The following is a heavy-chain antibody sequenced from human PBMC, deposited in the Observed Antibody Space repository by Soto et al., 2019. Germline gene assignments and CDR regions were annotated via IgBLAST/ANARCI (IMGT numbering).Heavy chain of an antibody. Sequence: QVQLVESGGGVVQPGRSLRLSCAASGFTFSSYGMHWVRQAPGKGLEWVAVIWYGGSNKYYADSVKGRFTISRDNSKNKLYLQMNSRGAEDTAVYYCARDGPDGGDTYMGDAVDIGGQGTMVTVSS. D-gene: IGHD2-21*02. CDR2: IWYGGSNK. CDR1: GFTFSSYG. V-gene: IGHV3-33*01. CDR3: ARDGPDGGDTYMGDAVDI. J-gene: IGHJ3*02.